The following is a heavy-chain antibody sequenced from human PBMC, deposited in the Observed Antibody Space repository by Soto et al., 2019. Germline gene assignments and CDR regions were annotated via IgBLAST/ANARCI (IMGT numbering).Heavy chain of an antibody. J-gene: IGHJ4*02. CDR1: GGSISSGDYY. CDR3: ARDSVTLVRGVIRFDS. V-gene: IGHV4-30-4*01. D-gene: IGHD3-10*01. Sequence: SETLSLTCTVSGGSISSGDYYWSWIRQPPGKGLEWIGYIYYSGSTYYNPSLKSRVTISVDTSKNQFSLKLSSVTAADTAVYYCARDSVTLVRGVIRFDSWGQGTLVTVSS. CDR2: IYYSGST.